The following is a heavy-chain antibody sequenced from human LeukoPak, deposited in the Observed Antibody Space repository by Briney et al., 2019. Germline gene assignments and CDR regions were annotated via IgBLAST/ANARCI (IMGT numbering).Heavy chain of an antibody. CDR3: AKPVWFGELSAFDY. CDR1: GFTFDDYA. D-gene: IGHD3-10*01. Sequence: GGSLRLSCAASGFTFDDYAMHWVRQAPGKGLEWVSLISGDGGSTYYADSVKGRFTISRDNSKNSLCLQMNSLRTEDTALYYCAKPVWFGELSAFDYWGQGTLVTVSS. CDR2: ISGDGGST. J-gene: IGHJ4*02. V-gene: IGHV3-43*02.